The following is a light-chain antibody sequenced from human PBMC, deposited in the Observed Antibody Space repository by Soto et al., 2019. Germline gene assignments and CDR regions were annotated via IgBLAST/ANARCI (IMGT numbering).Light chain of an antibody. CDR3: QQYYGYPLT. CDR1: QGISRY. V-gene: IGKV1-8*01. J-gene: IGKJ3*01. CDR2: GAS. Sequence: AIRMTQSPSSLSASTGDRITITCRASQGISRYLAWYQQKPGKAPQLLIYGASTLQSGVTSRFSGSGSGTDFTLTISSLQSEDFATYYCQQYYGYPLTFCPGTKVDIK.